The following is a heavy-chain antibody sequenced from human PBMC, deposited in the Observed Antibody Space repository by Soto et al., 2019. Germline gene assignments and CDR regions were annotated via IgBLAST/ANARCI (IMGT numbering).Heavy chain of an antibody. D-gene: IGHD2-2*01. CDR1: GFTFSNAW. CDR3: TTDFKGDTAVDY. CDR2: IKSKTDGETT. Sequence: SLRLSCAASGFTFSNAWMSWVRQASGKGLEWVGRIKSKTDGETTDYAAPVKGRFTISRDDSKNTLYLHMSSLQTEDTALYYCTTDFKGDTAVDYWSQGTLVTVSS. J-gene: IGHJ4*02. V-gene: IGHV3-15*01.